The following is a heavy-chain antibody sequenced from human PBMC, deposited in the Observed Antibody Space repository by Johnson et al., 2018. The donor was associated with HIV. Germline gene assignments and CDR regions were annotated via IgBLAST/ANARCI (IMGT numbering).Heavy chain of an antibody. CDR1: GFTFSNAW. D-gene: IGHD6-13*01. CDR3: TRSIAASGRDAVDM. V-gene: IGHV3-15*01. CDR2: IKRKTDGGAT. Sequence: VQLVESGGGLVKPGGSLRLSCAASGFTFSNAWMSWVRQAPGTGLEWVGRIKRKTDGGATDYAAPVKGRFTISRDDSKKTRYLQMNSLRAEDTAVYYCTRSIAASGRDAVDMWGQGTMVTVSS. J-gene: IGHJ3*02.